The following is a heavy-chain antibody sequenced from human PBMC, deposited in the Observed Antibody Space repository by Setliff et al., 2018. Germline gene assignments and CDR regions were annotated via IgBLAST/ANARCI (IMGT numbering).Heavy chain of an antibody. CDR2: IIPILGIA. V-gene: IGHV1-69*10. CDR3: ARGLAYGYYFDY. Sequence: GASVKVSCKASGGTFSSYAISWVRQAPGQGLEWMGGIIPILGIANYAQKFQGRVTITADKSTSTAYMELSSLRSGDTAVYYCARGLAYGYYFDYWGQGTLVTVSS. D-gene: IGHD4-17*01. J-gene: IGHJ4*02. CDR1: GGTFSSYA.